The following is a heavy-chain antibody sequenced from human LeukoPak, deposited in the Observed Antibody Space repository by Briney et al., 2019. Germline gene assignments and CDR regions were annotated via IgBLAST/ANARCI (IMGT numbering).Heavy chain of an antibody. D-gene: IGHD2-21*02. J-gene: IGHJ3*02. CDR3: ASRNQYCGGDCFWAFDI. V-gene: IGHV3-21*01. Sequence: GSSLRLSCGASGFTFSRYSMNWVRQAPGKGLEWVSSISSSGSYIYYADSVKGRFTISRDNAKNSLYLQMNSLRAEDTAVYYCASRNQYCGGDCFWAFDIWGRGTMVTVSS. CDR2: ISSSGSYI. CDR1: GFTFSRYS.